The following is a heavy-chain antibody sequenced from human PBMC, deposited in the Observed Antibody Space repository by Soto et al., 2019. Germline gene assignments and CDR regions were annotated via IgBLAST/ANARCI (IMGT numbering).Heavy chain of an antibody. D-gene: IGHD2-21*01. Sequence: EVQLVESGGGLVKPGGSLRLSCAASGFTFSSYSMNWVRQAPGKGLEWVSSISSSSSYIYYADSVKGRFTISRDNAKNSLYLQMNSLRAEDTAVYYCARDGGRAAVVIAIPLGVYQHWGQGTLVTVSS. CDR2: ISSSSSYI. V-gene: IGHV3-21*01. CDR3: ARDGGRAAVVIAIPLGVYQH. J-gene: IGHJ1*01. CDR1: GFTFSSYS.